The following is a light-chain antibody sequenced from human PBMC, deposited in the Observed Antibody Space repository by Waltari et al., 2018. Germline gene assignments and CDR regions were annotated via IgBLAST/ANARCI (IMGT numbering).Light chain of an antibody. CDR2: RAS. CDR1: QSVGTN. J-gene: IGKJ3*01. Sequence: EVVMTQSPATLSVSLGDRATLSCRASQSVGTNLAWFQQKPGQAPRLLIYRASTTATGIPARFSGYGSGTDFTLTISGLQSEDLAVYYCQQYDHWPTFGPGTKVDI. CDR3: QQYDHWPT. V-gene: IGKV3-15*01.